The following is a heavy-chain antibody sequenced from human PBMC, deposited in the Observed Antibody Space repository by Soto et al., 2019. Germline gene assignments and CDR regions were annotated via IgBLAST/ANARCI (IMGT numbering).Heavy chain of an antibody. J-gene: IGHJ6*02. Sequence: ASVKVSCKASGYTFTGQYMHWVRQAPGQGLEWMGWINPDSGDTKYAQKFQGRVTMTRDTSISTVYMELSRLKSDDTAVYYCARDRGNMVAIFHHYYGMDVWGQGTTVTVS. D-gene: IGHD3-3*02. CDR3: ARDRGNMVAIFHHYYGMDV. V-gene: IGHV1-2*02. CDR1: GYTFTGQY. CDR2: INPDSGDT.